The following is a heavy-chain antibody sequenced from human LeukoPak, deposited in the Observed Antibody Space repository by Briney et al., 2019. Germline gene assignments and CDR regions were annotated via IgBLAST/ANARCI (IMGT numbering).Heavy chain of an antibody. J-gene: IGHJ4*02. V-gene: IGHV3-30*02. Sequence: GGSLRLSCAASGFTFSSYGMHWVRQAPGKGLEWVAFIRYDGSKKYYADSVRGRFTISRDNSKNTLYLQMNSLRVEDTAVYYCAKELPHYGSGSYLGVDYWGQGTLVTVSS. CDR2: IRYDGSKK. D-gene: IGHD3-10*01. CDR1: GFTFSSYG. CDR3: AKELPHYGSGSYLGVDY.